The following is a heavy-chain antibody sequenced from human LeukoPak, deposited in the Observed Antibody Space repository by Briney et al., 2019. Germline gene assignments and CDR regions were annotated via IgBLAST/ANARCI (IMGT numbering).Heavy chain of an antibody. V-gene: IGHV4-39*07. CDR3: ARDVLLWFGEFSVDAFDI. CDR2: IYYSGST. CDR1: GGSISSSSYY. Sequence: SETLSLTCTVSGGSISSSSYYWGWIRQPPGKGLEWIGSIYYSGSTYYNPSLKSRVTISVDTSKNQFSLKLSSVTAADTAVYYCARDVLLWFGEFSVDAFDIWGQGTMVTVSS. D-gene: IGHD3-10*01. J-gene: IGHJ3*02.